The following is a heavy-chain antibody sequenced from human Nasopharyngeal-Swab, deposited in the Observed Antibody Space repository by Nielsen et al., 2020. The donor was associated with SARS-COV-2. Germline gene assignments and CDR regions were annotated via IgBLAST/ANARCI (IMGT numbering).Heavy chain of an antibody. CDR2: IWYDGSNK. D-gene: IGHD3-22*01. Sequence: VRQAPGKGLEWVAVIWYDGSNKYYADSVKGRFTISGDNSKNTLYLQMNSLRAEDTAVYYCARSGPYYYDSSGYRHGGAFDIWGQGTMVTVSS. V-gene: IGHV3-33*01. J-gene: IGHJ3*02. CDR3: ARSGPYYYDSSGYRHGGAFDI.